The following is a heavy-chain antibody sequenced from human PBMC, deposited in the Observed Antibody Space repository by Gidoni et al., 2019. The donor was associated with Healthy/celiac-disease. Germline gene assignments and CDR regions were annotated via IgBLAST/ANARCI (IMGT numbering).Heavy chain of an antibody. V-gene: IGHV3-15*01. D-gene: IGHD5-18*01. CDR2: IKSKTDGGTT. CDR3: TTDDVDTAMVTSVEQFDY. J-gene: IGHJ4*02. Sequence: EVQLVESGGGLVKPGGSLRLSCAASGFPFRNAWLSWVRQAPGKGLEWVGRIKSKTDGGTTDYAAPVKGRFTISRDDSKNTLYLQMNSLKTEDTAVYYCTTDDVDTAMVTSVEQFDYWGQGTLVTVSS. CDR1: GFPFRNAW.